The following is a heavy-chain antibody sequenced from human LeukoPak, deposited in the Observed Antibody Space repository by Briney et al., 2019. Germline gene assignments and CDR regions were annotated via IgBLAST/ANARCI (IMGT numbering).Heavy chain of an antibody. V-gene: IGHV4-38-2*01. CDR1: GYSISSGHY. CDR3: ARGVAPADY. Sequence: SETLSLTCAVSGYSISSGHYWGWIRQPPGKGLEWIGSIYHSGSTYYNPSLKSRVTISVDTSKNQFSLKLSSVTAADTAVYYCARGVAPADYWGQGTLVTVSS. J-gene: IGHJ4*02. D-gene: IGHD2-2*01. CDR2: IYHSGST.